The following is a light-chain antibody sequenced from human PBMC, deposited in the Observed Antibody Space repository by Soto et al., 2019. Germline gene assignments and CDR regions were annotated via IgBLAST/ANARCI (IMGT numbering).Light chain of an antibody. V-gene: IGLV2-14*01. Sequence: QSALTQPASVSGSPGQSITISCTGTSSDVGGYNYVSWYQQHPGKAPQHVIYDVTNRPSGVSNRFSGSKSGNTASLTISGLQAEDEADYYCSSYTSSTTLVFGGGTKLTVL. J-gene: IGLJ2*01. CDR1: SSDVGGYNY. CDR2: DVT. CDR3: SSYTSSTTLV.